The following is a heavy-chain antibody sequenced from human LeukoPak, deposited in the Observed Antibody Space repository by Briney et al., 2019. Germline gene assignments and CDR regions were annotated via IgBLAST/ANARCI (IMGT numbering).Heavy chain of an antibody. CDR1: GGSISSYY. Sequence: SETLSLTCTVSGGSISSYYWGWIGQPPGKGLEWIGYIYYGETTNSHPSLKSRVTISVDTSKNQSSLKLNSVTAAATAVYYCTSRATRGRGLLPYYFDYWGQGTLVTVSS. V-gene: IGHV4-59*01. CDR2: IYYGETT. CDR3: TSRATRGRGLLPYYFDY. D-gene: IGHD4-17*01. J-gene: IGHJ4*02.